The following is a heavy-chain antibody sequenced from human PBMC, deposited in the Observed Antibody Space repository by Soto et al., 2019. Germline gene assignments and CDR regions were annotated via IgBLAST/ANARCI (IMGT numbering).Heavy chain of an antibody. CDR2: IYPGDSDT. Sequence: GESLKISCKGFGYSFSTYWIGWVRQLPGQGLEWMGIIYPGDSDTRYSPSFQGQVTISADESITTAYLQWSSLKASDTAMYYCARLQWTVDQYYCYHMDVWGQGTTVTVSS. J-gene: IGHJ6*02. CDR3: ARLQWTVDQYYCYHMDV. CDR1: GYSFSTYW. V-gene: IGHV5-51*01. D-gene: IGHD2-8*01.